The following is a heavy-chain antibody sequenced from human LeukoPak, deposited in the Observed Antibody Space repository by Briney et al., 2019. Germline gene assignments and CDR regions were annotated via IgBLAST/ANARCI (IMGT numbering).Heavy chain of an antibody. CDR2: GNHNGGT. CDR3: ARAPQYSSSSGVYYYYYMDV. CDR1: GGSFNGYY. J-gene: IGHJ6*03. D-gene: IGHD6-6*01. Sequence: PSETLSLTCAVYGGSFNGYYWSWIRQPPGKGLEWIGEGNHNGGTKYNPSLKSRVTISADSSKNQFSLKVNSVTAADMAVYYCARAPQYSSSSGVYYYYYMDVWGKGTTVTVSS. V-gene: IGHV4-34*01.